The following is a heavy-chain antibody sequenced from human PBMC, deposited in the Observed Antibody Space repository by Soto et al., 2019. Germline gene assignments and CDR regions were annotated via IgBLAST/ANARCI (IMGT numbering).Heavy chain of an antibody. Sequence: SETLSLTCTVSGGSISSSSYYWGWIRQPPGKGLEWIGTIYYSGSTYYNPSLKSRVTISVDTSKNQFSLKVSSVTAADTAVYYCARSLFSVSISALDYWGQGTLVTVSS. CDR1: GGSISSSSYY. J-gene: IGHJ4*02. D-gene: IGHD6-6*01. CDR2: IYYSGST. V-gene: IGHV4-39*01. CDR3: ARSLFSVSISALDY.